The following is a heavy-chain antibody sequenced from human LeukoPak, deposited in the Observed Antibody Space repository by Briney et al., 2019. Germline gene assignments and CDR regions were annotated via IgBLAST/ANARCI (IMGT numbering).Heavy chain of an antibody. CDR3: AKAYGSGNYHHYFDY. CDR1: GFPFSSYA. J-gene: IGHJ4*02. CDR2: ISAGGGST. D-gene: IGHD3-10*01. V-gene: IGHV3-23*01. Sequence: SGGSLRLSRAASGFPFSSYAMSWVRQTPGKGLEWVSGISAGGGSTYYADSVKGRLTISRDNSKNTLYLQMDSLRAEDTAIYYCAKAYGSGNYHHYFDYWGQGTLVTVSS.